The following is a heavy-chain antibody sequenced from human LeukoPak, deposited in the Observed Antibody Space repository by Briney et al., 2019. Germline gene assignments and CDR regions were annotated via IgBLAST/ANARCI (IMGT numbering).Heavy chain of an antibody. Sequence: SETLSLTCAVYGGSFSGYYWSWIRQPPGKGREWIGEINHSGSTNYNPALKSRVTISVDTSKYQFSLKLSSVTAADTAVYYCARGRVVVVPAAIRRNNWFDPWGQGTLVTVSS. D-gene: IGHD2-2*02. CDR3: ARGRVVVVPAAIRRNNWFDP. J-gene: IGHJ5*02. CDR2: INHSGST. CDR1: GGSFSGYY. V-gene: IGHV4-34*01.